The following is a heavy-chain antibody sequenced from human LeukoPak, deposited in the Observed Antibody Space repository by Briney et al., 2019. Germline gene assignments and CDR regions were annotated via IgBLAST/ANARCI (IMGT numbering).Heavy chain of an antibody. V-gene: IGHV3-23*01. CDR3: ARYQRAWPFDF. J-gene: IGHJ4*02. CDR1: GFTFSSYA. D-gene: IGHD2-2*01. Sequence: GGSLRLSCAASGFTFSSYAMSWVRQAPGKGLECVSVIPASGGSTYYADSVKGRFTISRGNSKNTLFLQMNSLRAEDTAVYYCARYQRAWPFDFWGQGTLVTVSS. CDR2: IPASGGST.